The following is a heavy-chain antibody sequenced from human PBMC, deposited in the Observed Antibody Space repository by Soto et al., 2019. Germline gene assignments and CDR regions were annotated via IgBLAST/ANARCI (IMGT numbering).Heavy chain of an antibody. V-gene: IGHV5-51*01. Sequence: GESLKISCKASGYIFSDFWIGWVRQVPGKGLELMVLVYNGDSDTKYTPSFRGQVTISADKSINTAYLQWNSLKASDTAIYFCARTLAVPRISGAFYYWGMDXWGHGTTVTVS. CDR2: VYNGDSDT. J-gene: IGHJ6*02. CDR3: ARTLAVPRISGAFYYWGMDX. D-gene: IGHD3-10*01. CDR1: GYIFSDFW.